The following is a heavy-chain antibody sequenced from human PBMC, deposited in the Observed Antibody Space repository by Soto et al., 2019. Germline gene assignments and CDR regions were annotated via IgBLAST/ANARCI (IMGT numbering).Heavy chain of an antibody. CDR2: INAGNGNT. V-gene: IGHV1-3*01. CDR3: ARGEDIVVVVAATYWFDP. CDR1: GYTFTSYA. J-gene: IGHJ5*02. D-gene: IGHD2-15*01. Sequence: QVQLVQSGAEVKKPGASVKVSCKASGYTFTSYAMHWVRQAPGQRLEWMGWINAGNGNTKYSQKFQGRVTITRDTSASTADRELSSLRSEDTAVYYCARGEDIVVVVAATYWFDPWGQGTLVTVSS.